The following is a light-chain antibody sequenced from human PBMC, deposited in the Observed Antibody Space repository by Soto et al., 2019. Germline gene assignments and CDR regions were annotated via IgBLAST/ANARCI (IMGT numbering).Light chain of an antibody. CDR3: QELNSYHSIS. CDR1: QGISSY. J-gene: IGKJ5*01. Sequence: IQVRQSPSGRSACVGSREIITCRASQGISSYLAWYQQKPGKAPKLLIYAASTLQSGVPSRFSGSGSGTEFTLTSGSLQPEDFATYYRQELNSYHSISFAEGTRLEIK. V-gene: IGKV1-9*01. CDR2: AAS.